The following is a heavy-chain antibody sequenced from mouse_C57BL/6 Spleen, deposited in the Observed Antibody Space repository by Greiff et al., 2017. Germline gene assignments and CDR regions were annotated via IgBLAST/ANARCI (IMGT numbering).Heavy chain of an antibody. J-gene: IGHJ2*01. Sequence: AQLQQSGPELVKPGASVKISCKASGYAFSSSWMNWVKQRPGKGLEWIGRIYPGDGDTNYNGKFKGKATLSADKSSSTAYMQLSSLTSEDSAVYFCARGGDSYYFDYWGQGTTLTVSS. V-gene: IGHV1-82*01. CDR3: ARGGDSYYFDY. CDR1: GYAFSSSW. CDR2: IYPGDGDT.